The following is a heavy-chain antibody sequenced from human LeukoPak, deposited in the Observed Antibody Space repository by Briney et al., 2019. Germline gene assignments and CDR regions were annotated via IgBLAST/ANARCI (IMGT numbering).Heavy chain of an antibody. CDR1: GYTFTGYY. V-gene: IGHV1-2*02. J-gene: IGHJ4*02. CDR3: ARSVHIVVVTAIGY. Sequence: ASVKVSCKASGYTFTGYYMHWVRQAPGQGLEWMGWINPHSGGTNYAQKFQGRVTMTRDTSISTAYMELSRLRSDDTAVYYCARSVHIVVVTAIGYWGQGTLVTVSS. D-gene: IGHD2-21*02. CDR2: INPHSGGT.